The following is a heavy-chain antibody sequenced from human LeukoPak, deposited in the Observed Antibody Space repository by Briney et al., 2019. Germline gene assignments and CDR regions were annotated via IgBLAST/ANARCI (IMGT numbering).Heavy chain of an antibody. V-gene: IGHV1-2*02. Sequence: ASVKVSCKASVYTSTGYYMHWVRQAPGQELEWMGWINPNSGGTNYAQKFQGRVTMTRDTSISTAYMELSRLRSDDTAVYYCARGKREDGYNLDDWGQGTLVTVSS. CDR2: INPNSGGT. CDR3: ARGKREDGYNLDD. J-gene: IGHJ4*02. CDR1: VYTSTGYY. D-gene: IGHD5-24*01.